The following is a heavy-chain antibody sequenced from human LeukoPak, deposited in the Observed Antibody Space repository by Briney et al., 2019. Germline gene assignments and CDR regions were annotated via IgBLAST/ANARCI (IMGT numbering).Heavy chain of an antibody. CDR1: GGSISSGGYS. CDR2: IYHSGST. J-gene: IGHJ4*02. CDR3: ARDRLSYYFDY. V-gene: IGHV4-30-2*01. D-gene: IGHD6-6*01. Sequence: SETLSLTCAVSGGSISSGGYSWSWIRQPPGKGLEWIGYIYHSGSTYYNPSLKSRVTISVDKSKNQFSLKLSSVTAADTAVYYCARDRLSYYFDYWGQGTLVTVSS.